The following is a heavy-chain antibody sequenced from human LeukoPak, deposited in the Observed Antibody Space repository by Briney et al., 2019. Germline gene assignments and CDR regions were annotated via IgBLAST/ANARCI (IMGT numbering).Heavy chain of an antibody. J-gene: IGHJ4*02. Sequence: GRSLRLSCTASGFTFSSYSLNWVRQAPGKGLEWVSSVSTGSNYIYYADSVKGRFTISRDNDKNSLYLQMNSLRVEDTAVYYCARAPREGFSGSYHDYWGQGTLVTVSS. V-gene: IGHV3-21*01. CDR2: VSTGSNYI. CDR1: GFTFSSYS. D-gene: IGHD1-26*01. CDR3: ARAPREGFSGSYHDY.